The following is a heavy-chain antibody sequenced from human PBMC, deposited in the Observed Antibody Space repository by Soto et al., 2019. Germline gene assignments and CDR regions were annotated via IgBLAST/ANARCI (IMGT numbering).Heavy chain of an antibody. D-gene: IGHD3-10*01. CDR2: IYYSGST. CDR3: ARDPGSGSYYGWFDP. CDR1: GGSISRYY. Sequence: SETLSLTCTVSGGSISRYYWNWIRQPPGKGLEWIGYIYYSGSTNYNPSLKSRVTISVDTSKNQFSLKLSSVTAADTAVYYCARDPGSGSYYGWFDPWGQGNLVTV. J-gene: IGHJ5*02. V-gene: IGHV4-59*01.